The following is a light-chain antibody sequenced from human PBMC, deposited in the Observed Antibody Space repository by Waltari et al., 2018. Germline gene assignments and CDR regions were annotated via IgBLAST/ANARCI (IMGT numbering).Light chain of an antibody. CDR1: QNLNRN. Sequence: DVQVTQSPPSLSAYLGDTVSITCRASQNLNRNLNWYQQKPGKAPNLLIYVTSNLQSGVPSRFSGSGSGTHFTLTISSLQPEDFAIYYCQQTYSSPFTFGPGTKVEIK. V-gene: IGKV1-39*01. CDR3: QQTYSSPFT. CDR2: VTS. J-gene: IGKJ3*01.